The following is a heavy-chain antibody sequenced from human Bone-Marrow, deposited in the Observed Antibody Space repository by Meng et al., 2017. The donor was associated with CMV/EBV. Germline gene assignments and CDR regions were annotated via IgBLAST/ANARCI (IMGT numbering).Heavy chain of an antibody. CDR3: ARNSLAAAGQIDY. V-gene: IGHV4-34*01. CDR2: INHSGST. CDR1: GGSFSGYY. Sequence: GSLRLSCAVYGGSFSGYYWSWIRQPPGKGLEWIGEINHSGSTNYNPSLKSRVTISVDTSKNQFSLKLSSVTAADTAVYYCARNSLAAAGQIDYWGQGTLVTVSS. D-gene: IGHD6-13*01. J-gene: IGHJ4*02.